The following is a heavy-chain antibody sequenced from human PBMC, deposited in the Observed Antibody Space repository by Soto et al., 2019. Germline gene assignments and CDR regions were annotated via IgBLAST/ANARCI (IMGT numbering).Heavy chain of an antibody. CDR3: ARDRDGYSSGNYYNRIDV. Sequence: QVQLVQSGAEVKKPGSSVKVSCKASGGIFSTYAISWLRQAPGQGLEWMGGIIPLFGTPNYAQRSQGRVTITADESKSTAYMERSRQRSEDTAVYYCARDRDGYSSGNYYNRIDVWGQGTLVTVSS. CDR1: GGIFSTYA. J-gene: IGHJ4*02. CDR2: IIPLFGTP. V-gene: IGHV1-69*01. D-gene: IGHD3-10*01.